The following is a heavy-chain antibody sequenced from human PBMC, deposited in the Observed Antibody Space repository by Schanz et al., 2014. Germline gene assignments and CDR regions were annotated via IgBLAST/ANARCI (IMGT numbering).Heavy chain of an antibody. CDR3: ARVHHYDPSGWGYFDY. Sequence: EVQLVESGGGLVKPGGSLRLSCEASEFTFSSYKMNWVRQAPGKGLEWVSSISSSSSYIYYADSVKGRFSISRDNAKNTLCLQMNSLRAEDTAVYYCARVHHYDPSGWGYFDYWGQGALVTVSS. CDR1: EFTFSSYK. CDR2: ISSSSSYI. V-gene: IGHV3-21*01. J-gene: IGHJ4*02. D-gene: IGHD3-22*01.